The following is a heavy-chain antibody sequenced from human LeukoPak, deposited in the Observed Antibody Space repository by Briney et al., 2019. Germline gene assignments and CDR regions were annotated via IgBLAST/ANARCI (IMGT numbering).Heavy chain of an antibody. J-gene: IGHJ4*02. CDR1: GFTFDDYG. CDR3: ARAFGYYDSSGYLDY. V-gene: IGHV3-20*04. CDR2: INWNGGST. Sequence: GGTLRLSCAASGFTFDDYGMSWVRQAPGKGLEWVSGINWNGGSTGYADSVKGRFTISRDNAKNSLYLQMNSLRAEDTALYYCARAFGYYDSSGYLDYWGQGTLVTVSS. D-gene: IGHD3-22*01.